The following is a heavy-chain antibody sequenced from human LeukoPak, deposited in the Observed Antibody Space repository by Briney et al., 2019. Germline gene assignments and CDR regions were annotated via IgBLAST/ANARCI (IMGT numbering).Heavy chain of an antibody. CDR1: GYTFTRYD. CDR2: ISAYNGNT. V-gene: IGHV1-18*01. J-gene: IGHJ5*02. D-gene: IGHD1-26*01. Sequence: ASVNVSCKASGYTFTRYDITWVRQAPGQGLEWMGWISAYNGNTNCAQNLQGRVTMTTDTSTSTAYMELRSLRSGDTAVYYCARQIVGATTWFDPWGQGTLVTVSS. CDR3: ARQIVGATTWFDP.